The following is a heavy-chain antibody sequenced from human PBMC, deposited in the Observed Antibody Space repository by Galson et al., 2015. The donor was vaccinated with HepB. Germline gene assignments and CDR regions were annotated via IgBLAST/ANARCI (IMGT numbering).Heavy chain of an antibody. CDR1: GFIFSSYS. CDR2: IGSSSGTI. Sequence: SLRLSCAASGFIFSSYSMNWVRQAPAKGLEWVSCIGSSSGTIYYADSVKGRFTISRDNAKNSLYLQMNSLRDEDTAVYYCARGGPFYSGSYYYWGQGTLVTVSP. V-gene: IGHV3-48*02. D-gene: IGHD1-26*01. CDR3: ARGGPFYSGSYYY. J-gene: IGHJ4*02.